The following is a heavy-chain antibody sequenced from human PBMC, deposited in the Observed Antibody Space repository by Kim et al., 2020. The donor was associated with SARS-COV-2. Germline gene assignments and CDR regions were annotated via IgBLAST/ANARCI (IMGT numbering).Heavy chain of an antibody. Sequence: ASVKVSCKASGYTFTSYAIHWVRQAPGQRLEGMGWINACNGNTKYSQKFQGRVTITRDTSASTAYMELSSLRSEDTAVYYCASYGSGSYYSDVDAFDIWGQGTMVTVSS. CDR3: ASYGSGSYYSDVDAFDI. CDR2: INACNGNT. CDR1: GYTFTSYA. J-gene: IGHJ3*02. V-gene: IGHV1-3*01. D-gene: IGHD3-10*01.